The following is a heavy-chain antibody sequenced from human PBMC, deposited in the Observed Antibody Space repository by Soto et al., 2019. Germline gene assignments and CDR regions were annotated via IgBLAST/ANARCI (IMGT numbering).Heavy chain of an antibody. J-gene: IGHJ5*02. V-gene: IGHV4-31*03. CDR3: GRGSGLNWFAP. CDR1: GGSISSGGYY. CDR2: IYYSGST. Sequence: TSETLSLTCTVSGGSISSGGYYWSWIRQHPGKGREWIGYIYYSGSTYYNPSLKSRVTISVDTSKNQFSLKLSSLTAADTAVYYCGRGSGLNWFAPWGQGTLVPVSS. D-gene: IGHD3-10*01.